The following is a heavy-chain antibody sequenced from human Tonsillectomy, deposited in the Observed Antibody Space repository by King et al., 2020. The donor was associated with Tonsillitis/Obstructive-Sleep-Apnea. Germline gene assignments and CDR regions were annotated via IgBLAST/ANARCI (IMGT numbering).Heavy chain of an antibody. V-gene: IGHV4-59*01. Sequence: VQLQESGPGLVKPSETLSLTCTVSGGSISSYYWSWVRQPPGKGLEWIGYIYYDGSTTYNPSLKSRLTISVDTSKNQFSLKLSSVTAADTAVYFCARGSPSGWYRNDYWGQGALVTVSS. CDR2: IYYDGST. J-gene: IGHJ4*02. D-gene: IGHD6-19*01. CDR3: ARGSPSGWYRNDY. CDR1: GGSISSYY.